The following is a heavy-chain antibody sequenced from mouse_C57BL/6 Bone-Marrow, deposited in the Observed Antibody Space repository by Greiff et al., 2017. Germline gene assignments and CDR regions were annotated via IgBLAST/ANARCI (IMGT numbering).Heavy chain of an antibody. Sequence: VQLVESGGGLVKPGGSLKLSCAASGFTFSDYGMHWVRQAPEKGLEWVAYISSGSSTIYYADTVKGRFTISRDNATNTLFMQMIRLRSEDTAMYYCARPNYYGSHYYAMDYWGQGTSVTVSS. CDR1: GFTFSDYG. CDR3: ARPNYYGSHYYAMDY. V-gene: IGHV5-17*01. D-gene: IGHD1-1*01. J-gene: IGHJ4*01. CDR2: ISSGSSTI.